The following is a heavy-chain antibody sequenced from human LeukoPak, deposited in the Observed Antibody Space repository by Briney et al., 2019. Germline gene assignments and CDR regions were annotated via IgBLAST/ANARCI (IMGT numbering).Heavy chain of an antibody. CDR3: ARKVATINPFDY. D-gene: IGHD5-24*01. CDR1: GGSISPYC. CDR2: IYYSGST. Sequence: PSETLSLTCTVSGGSISPYCWSWIRQPPGKGLELIGYIYYSGSTNYNPSLKSRVTMSVDTSKNHFSLELTSVTAADTAVYYCARKVATINPFDYWGQGTLVTVSS. V-gene: IGHV4-59*08. J-gene: IGHJ4*02.